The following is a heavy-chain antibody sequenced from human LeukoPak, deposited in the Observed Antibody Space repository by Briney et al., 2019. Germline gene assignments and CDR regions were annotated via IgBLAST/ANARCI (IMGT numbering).Heavy chain of an antibody. Sequence: ASVKVSCKVSGYTFTGYYIHWVRQAPGQGLEWMGWINPNSGGTNYAQKFQGRVTMTRDTSISTAYMELSSLRSDDTAMYYCARDWKYYDFLTGSDYWGQGTLVTVSS. D-gene: IGHD3-9*01. CDR2: INPNSGGT. V-gene: IGHV1-2*02. J-gene: IGHJ4*02. CDR1: GYTFTGYY. CDR3: ARDWKYYDFLTGSDY.